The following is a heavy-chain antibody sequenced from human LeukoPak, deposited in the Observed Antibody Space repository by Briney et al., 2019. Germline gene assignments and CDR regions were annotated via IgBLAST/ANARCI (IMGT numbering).Heavy chain of an antibody. J-gene: IGHJ6*02. CDR2: INPNSGGT. D-gene: IGHD3-9*01. V-gene: IGHV1-2*02. CDR1: GYTFTGYY. Sequence: ASVKVSCKASGYTFTGYYMHWVRQAPGQGLEWMGWINPNSGGTNYAQKFQGRVTMTRDTTISTAHMELSRLRSDDTAVYYCARAPYYDISTGYYPRSSYYYGMDVWGQGTTVTVSS. CDR3: ARAPYYDISTGYYPRSSYYYGMDV.